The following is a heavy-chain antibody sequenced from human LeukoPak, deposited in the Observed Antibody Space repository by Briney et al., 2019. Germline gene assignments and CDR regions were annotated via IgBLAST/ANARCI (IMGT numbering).Heavy chain of an antibody. Sequence: PGRSLRLSCTASGFTFGNYAISWVRQAPGKGLEWVGFIRSKAYGRTTEYAASVKGRFTISRDDSKSIAYLQMDSLKTEDTALYYCTRDFRFSFDYWGQGTLVTVSS. CDR1: GFTFGNYA. V-gene: IGHV3-49*04. CDR3: TRDFRFSFDY. J-gene: IGHJ4*02. D-gene: IGHD3-3*01. CDR2: IRSKAYGRTT.